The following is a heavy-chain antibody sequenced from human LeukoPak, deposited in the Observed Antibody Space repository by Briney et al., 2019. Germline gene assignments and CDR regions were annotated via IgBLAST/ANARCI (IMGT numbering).Heavy chain of an antibody. CDR2: ISSSGSTI. D-gene: IGHD2-21*01. J-gene: IGHJ5*02. CDR3: AKFLKGPATSAS. CDR1: GFTFSSYD. V-gene: IGHV3-11*01. Sequence: GGSLRLSCAASGFTFSSYDMSWIRQAPGKGLEWVSVISSSGSTIYYEDSVQGPSTITRANAKNPLHRQMNTLRAEDTAVYYCAKFLKGPATSASWGQGTLVTASS.